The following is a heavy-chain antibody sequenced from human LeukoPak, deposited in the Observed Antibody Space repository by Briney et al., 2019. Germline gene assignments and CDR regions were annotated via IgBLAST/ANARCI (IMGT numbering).Heavy chain of an antibody. CDR2: IYYSGST. CDR3: ARADPRASGTFDY. Sequence: PSETLSLTCTVSGGSISSSSYYWSWIRQPPGKGLEWIGYIYYSGSTNYNPSLKSRVTISVDTSKNQFSLKLSSVTAADTAVYYCARADPRASGTFDYWGQGTLVTVSS. J-gene: IGHJ4*02. D-gene: IGHD6-25*01. CDR1: GGSISSSSYY. V-gene: IGHV4-61*01.